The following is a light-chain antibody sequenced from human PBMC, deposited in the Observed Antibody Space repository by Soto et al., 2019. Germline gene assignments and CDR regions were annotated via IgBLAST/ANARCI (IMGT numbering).Light chain of an antibody. CDR1: QSVLYSSNNKNY. CDR2: WAS. CDR3: QQYYSTPPYT. J-gene: IGKJ2*01. V-gene: IGKV4-1*01. Sequence: IVMTQSPDSLAVSLGERATINCKSSQSVLYSSNNKNYLAWYQQKPGQPPKLLIYWASTRESGVPDRFSGSGSGTDFTLTINSLQAEDVAVYYCQQYYSTPPYTFGQGTKLEIK.